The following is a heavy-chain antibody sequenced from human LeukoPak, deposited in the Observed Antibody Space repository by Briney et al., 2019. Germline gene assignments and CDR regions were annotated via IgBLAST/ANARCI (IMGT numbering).Heavy chain of an antibody. V-gene: IGHV4-61*02. D-gene: IGHD3-10*01. J-gene: IGHJ6*03. CDR2: IYTSGST. CDR1: GNSISSGDYY. Sequence: SETLSLTCTVSGNSISSGDYYWSWIRQPAGKGLEWIGRIYTSGSTTYNPSLKSRVTISGDTSENQFSLRLSSVTAADTAVYYCARLVTQVRGVIRNFYDFNYMDVWGIGTTVIISS. CDR3: ARLVTQVRGVIRNFYDFNYMDV.